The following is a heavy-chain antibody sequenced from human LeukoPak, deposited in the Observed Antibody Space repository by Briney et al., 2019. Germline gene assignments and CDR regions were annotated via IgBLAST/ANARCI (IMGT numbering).Heavy chain of an antibody. V-gene: IGHV3-23*01. CDR1: GFTFSSYA. CDR2: ISGSGGST. CDR3: ARRLYFDWYLFDY. J-gene: IGHJ4*02. Sequence: GGSLRLSCAASGFTFSSYAMSWVRQAPGKGLEWVSAISGSGGSTYYADSVKGRFTISRDNSKNTLYLQMNSLRAEDTAVYYCARRLYFDWYLFDYWGQGTLVTVSS. D-gene: IGHD3-9*01.